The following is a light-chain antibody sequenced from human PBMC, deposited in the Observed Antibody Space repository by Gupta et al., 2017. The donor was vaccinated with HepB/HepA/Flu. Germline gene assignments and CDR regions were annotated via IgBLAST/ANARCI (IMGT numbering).Light chain of an antibody. Sequence: QLVLTQSPSASASLGASVNLTCTLSSGHSSYAIAWHQQQPEKGPPFLRKVNSDGSQTKGHGIPERSSGSSSGTASYLTIYSLRSDEAAYSSCRTWGTGRHGVGG. CDR3: RTWGTGRHG. J-gene: IGLJ2*01. CDR2: VNSDGSQ. V-gene: IGLV4-69*02. CDR1: SGHSSYA.